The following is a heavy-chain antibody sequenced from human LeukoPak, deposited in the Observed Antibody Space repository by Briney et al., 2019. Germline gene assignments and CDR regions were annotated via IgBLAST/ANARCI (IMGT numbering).Heavy chain of an antibody. Sequence: GGSLRLSCAASGFTFNSYGMNWVRQAPGKGLEWVANVKQDGSEKYYVDSVKGRFTISRDNAKNSLYLQMNSLRAEDTAVYYCARDVRCSSTSCYRLHYYGMDVWGQGTTVTVSS. J-gene: IGHJ6*02. CDR2: VKQDGSEK. CDR1: GFTFNSYG. CDR3: ARDVRCSSTSCYRLHYYGMDV. V-gene: IGHV3-7*01. D-gene: IGHD2-2*01.